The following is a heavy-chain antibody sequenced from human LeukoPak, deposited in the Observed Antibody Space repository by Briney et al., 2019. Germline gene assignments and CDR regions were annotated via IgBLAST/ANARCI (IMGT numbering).Heavy chain of an antibody. D-gene: IGHD3-9*01. V-gene: IGHV3-30*02. CDR2: IRYDGSNK. J-gene: IGHJ4*02. CDR1: GFTFSSYG. Sequence: PGGSLRLSCAASGFTFSSYGVHWVRQAPGKGLEWVAFIRYDGSNKYYADSVKGRFTISRDNSKNTLYLQMNSLRAEDTAVYYCAKDTAEYYDILTGYSNWGQGTLVTVSS. CDR3: AKDTAEYYDILTGYSN.